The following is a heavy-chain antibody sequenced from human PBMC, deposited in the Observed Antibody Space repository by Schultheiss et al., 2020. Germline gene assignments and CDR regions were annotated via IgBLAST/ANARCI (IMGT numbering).Heavy chain of an antibody. CDR3: ARIDRTMTESGRWFDP. CDR2: IDWDDDK. CDR1: GFSLSTSGVG. D-gene: IGHD3-22*01. J-gene: IGHJ5*02. V-gene: IGHV2-70*11. Sequence: SGPTLVKPTQTLTLTCTFSGFSLSTSGVGVGWIRQPPGKALEWLARIDWDDDKYYSTSLKTRLTISKDTSKNQVVLTMTNMDPVDTATYYCARIDRTMTESGRWFDPWGQGTLVTVSA.